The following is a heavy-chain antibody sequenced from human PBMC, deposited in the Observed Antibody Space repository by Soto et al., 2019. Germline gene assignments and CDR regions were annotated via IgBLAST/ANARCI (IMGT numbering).Heavy chain of an antibody. Sequence: TGGSLRLSCAASGFTFSGSAMHWVRQASGKGLEWVGRIRSKANSYATAYAASVKGRFTISRDDSKNTAYLQMNSLKTEDTAVYYCTRPNYYYYYGMDVWGQGTTVTVSS. CDR1: GFTFSGSA. J-gene: IGHJ6*02. CDR2: IRSKANSYAT. CDR3: TRPNYYYYYGMDV. V-gene: IGHV3-73*01.